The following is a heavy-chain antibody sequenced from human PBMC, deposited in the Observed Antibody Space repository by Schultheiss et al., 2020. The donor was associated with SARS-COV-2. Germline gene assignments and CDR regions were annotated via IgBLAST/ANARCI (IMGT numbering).Heavy chain of an antibody. CDR1: GGSFSGYY. CDR2: INHSGST. Sequence: SETLSLTCAVYGGSFSGYYWSWIRQPPGKGLEWIGEINHSGSTNYNPSLKSRVTISVDTSKNQFSLQLNSVTPEDTAVYYCVRVVDYYYGMDVWGQGTTVTVSS. J-gene: IGHJ6*02. CDR3: VRVVDYYYGMDV. V-gene: IGHV4-34*01.